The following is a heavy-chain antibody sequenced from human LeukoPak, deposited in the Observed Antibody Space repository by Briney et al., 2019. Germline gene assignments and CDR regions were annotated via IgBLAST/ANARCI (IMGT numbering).Heavy chain of an antibody. V-gene: IGHV4-61*02. Sequence: SQTPSLTCTVSGGSISSGSYYWSWIRQPAGKGLEWIGRIYTSGSTNYNPSLKSRVTISVDTSKNQFSLKLSSVTAADTAVYYCARARGVAARPGAPYYYYYGMDVWGQGTTVTVSS. D-gene: IGHD6-6*01. CDR3: ARARGVAARPGAPYYYYYGMDV. CDR1: GGSISSGSYY. J-gene: IGHJ6*02. CDR2: IYTSGST.